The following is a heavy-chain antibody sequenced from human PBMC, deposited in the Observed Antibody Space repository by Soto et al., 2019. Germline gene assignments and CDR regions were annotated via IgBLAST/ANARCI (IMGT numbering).Heavy chain of an antibody. CDR3: ARERSDDYYDSSGYPASYFDY. J-gene: IGHJ4*02. Sequence: GGSLRLSCAASGFTFSSYSMNWVRQAPGKGLEWVSSISSSSSYIYYADSVKGRFTISRDNAKNSLYLQMNSLRAEDTAVYYCARERSDDYYDSSGYPASYFDYWGQGTLVTVSS. D-gene: IGHD3-22*01. CDR2: ISSSSSYI. CDR1: GFTFSSYS. V-gene: IGHV3-21*01.